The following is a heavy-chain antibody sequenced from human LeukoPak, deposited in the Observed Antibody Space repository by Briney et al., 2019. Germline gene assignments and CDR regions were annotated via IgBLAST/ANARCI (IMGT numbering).Heavy chain of an antibody. D-gene: IGHD4-17*01. J-gene: IGHJ4*02. Sequence: SETLSLTCTVSGGSISSYYWSWSRQPAGKVLEWIGRIYTSGTTHYNPSLKSRVTMSVDTSKNQFSLKLSSVTAADTAVYHCARLSTVTTSFDYWGQGTLVTVSS. CDR1: GGSISSYY. CDR2: IYTSGTT. V-gene: IGHV4-4*07. CDR3: ARLSTVTTSFDY.